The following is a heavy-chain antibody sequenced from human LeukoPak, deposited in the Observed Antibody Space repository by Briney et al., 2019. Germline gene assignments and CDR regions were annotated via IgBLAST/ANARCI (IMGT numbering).Heavy chain of an antibody. J-gene: IGHJ4*02. CDR3: ARGGGNPGLFDY. CDR1: GITVSGSH. V-gene: IGHV3-53*01. D-gene: IGHD4-23*01. CDR2: IYSGGDT. Sequence: GGSLRLSCAASGITVSGSHLSWVRQAPGKGLEWISLIYSGGDTKYANSVKGRFTISGDNSKNTLYLQMDSLRAEDTAVYYCARGGGNPGLFDYWGQGTLVTVSS.